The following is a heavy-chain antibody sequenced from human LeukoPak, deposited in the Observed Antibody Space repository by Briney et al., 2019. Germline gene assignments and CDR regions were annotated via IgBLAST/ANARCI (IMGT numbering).Heavy chain of an antibody. CDR2: IIPIFGAA. CDR3: ARDLEFMITFGGVIVRSLDY. Sequence: ASVKVSCKASGGTFSSYAISWVRQAPGQGLEWMGGIIPIFGAANYAQKFQGRVTITADESTSTAYMELRSLRSDDTAVYYCARDLEFMITFGGVIVRSLDYWGQGTLVTVSS. J-gene: IGHJ4*02. D-gene: IGHD3-16*02. CDR1: GGTFSSYA. V-gene: IGHV1-69*13.